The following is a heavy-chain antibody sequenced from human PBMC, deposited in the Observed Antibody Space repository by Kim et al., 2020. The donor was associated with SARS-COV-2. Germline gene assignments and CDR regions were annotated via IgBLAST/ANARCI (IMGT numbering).Heavy chain of an antibody. J-gene: IGHJ5*02. D-gene: IGHD4-17*01. CDR2: ISSSSSTI. V-gene: IGHV3-48*04. CDR1: GFTFSSYS. Sequence: GGSLRLSCAASGFTFSSYSMNWVRQAPGKGLEWVSYISSSSSTIYYADSVKGRFTISRDNAKNSLYLQMNSLRAEDTAVYYCARDGSPDDPHGGSPPNWFDPWGQGTLVTVSS. CDR3: ARDGSPDDPHGGSPPNWFDP.